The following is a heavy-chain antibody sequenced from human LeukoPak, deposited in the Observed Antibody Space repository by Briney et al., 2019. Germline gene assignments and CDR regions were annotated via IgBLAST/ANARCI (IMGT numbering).Heavy chain of an antibody. CDR2: IHYTGST. V-gene: IGHV4-59*01. J-gene: IGHJ3*02. CDR3: ARGGLDSNGYWVAFGI. CDR1: GGSISSYY. D-gene: IGHD3-22*01. Sequence: PSETLSLTCTVSGGSISSYYWSWIRQPPGKGLEWIGYIHYTGSTNYSPSLKSRVTISVDTPKNQFSLKLSSVIAADTAVYYCARGGLDSNGYWVAFGIWGQGTMVTVSS.